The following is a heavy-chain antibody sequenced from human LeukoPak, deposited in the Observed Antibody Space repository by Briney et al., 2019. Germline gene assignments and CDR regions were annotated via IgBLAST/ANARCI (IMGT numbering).Heavy chain of an antibody. D-gene: IGHD5-12*01. CDR2: INPNSGGT. CDR3: VRSLVVATIGEFDY. Sequence: ASVKVSCKASGYTFTGYYMHWVRQAPGQGLEWMGWINPNSGGTNYAQKFQGRVTMTRDTSITTAYMELSRLRSDDTAVYYCVRSLVVATIGEFDYWGQGTLVTVSS. V-gene: IGHV1-2*02. J-gene: IGHJ4*02. CDR1: GYTFTGYY.